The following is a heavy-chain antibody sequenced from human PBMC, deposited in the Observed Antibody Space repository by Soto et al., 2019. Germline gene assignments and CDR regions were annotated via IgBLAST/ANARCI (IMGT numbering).Heavy chain of an antibody. CDR2: INPSSGDT. J-gene: IGHJ4*02. D-gene: IGHD3-9*01. CDR3: AGGLIDWDALGY. V-gene: IGHV1-2*02. CDR1: GYTFINFF. Sequence: ASVKVSCKASGYTFINFFIQWVRQAPGQGLEWMGWINPSSGDTQYVEKFQDRVTMTRDASISTAHMELRSLTSDDTAVYYCAGGLIDWDALGYWGQGTLVTVSS.